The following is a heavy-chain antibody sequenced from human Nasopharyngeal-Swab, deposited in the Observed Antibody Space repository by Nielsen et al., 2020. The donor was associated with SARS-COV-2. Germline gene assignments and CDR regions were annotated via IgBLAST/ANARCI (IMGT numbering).Heavy chain of an antibody. CDR2: IYYSGST. Sequence: SETLSLTCTVSGGSISSGGYYWSWIRQHPGKGLEWIGYIYYSGSTYYNPSLKSRVTISVDTSKNQFSLKLSSVTAADTAVYYYARGVRVRGVINNFDYWGQGTLVTVSS. J-gene: IGHJ4*02. CDR3: ARGVRVRGVINNFDY. CDR1: GGSISSGGYY. D-gene: IGHD3-10*01. V-gene: IGHV4-31*03.